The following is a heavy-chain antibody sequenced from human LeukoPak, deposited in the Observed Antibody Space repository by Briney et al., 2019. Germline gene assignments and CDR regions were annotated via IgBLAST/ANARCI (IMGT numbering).Heavy chain of an antibody. V-gene: IGHV1-46*03. J-gene: IGHJ4*02. D-gene: IGHD2-2*01. CDR2: INPSGGST. CDR1: GYTFTSYY. Sequence: GASVKVSCKASGYTFTSYYMRWVRQAPGQGLEWMGIINPSGGSTSYAQKFQGRVTMTRDTSTSTVYMELSSLRSEDTAVYYCARDRPRDCSSTSCYDDFDYWGQGTLVTVSS. CDR3: ARDRPRDCSSTSCYDDFDY.